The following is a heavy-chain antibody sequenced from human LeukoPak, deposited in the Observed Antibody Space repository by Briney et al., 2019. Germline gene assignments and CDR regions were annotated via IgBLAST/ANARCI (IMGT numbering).Heavy chain of an antibody. CDR2: IYTSGST. CDR1: GGSISSSSYY. V-gene: IGHV4-39*07. CDR3: ARAVRWELRYYYFDY. D-gene: IGHD1-26*01. J-gene: IGHJ4*02. Sequence: PSETLSLTCTVSGGSISSSSYYWGWIRQPPGKGLEWIGRIYTSGSTNYNPSLKSRVTMSVDTSKNQFSLKLSSVTAADTAVYYCARAVRWELRYYYFDYWGQGTLVTVSS.